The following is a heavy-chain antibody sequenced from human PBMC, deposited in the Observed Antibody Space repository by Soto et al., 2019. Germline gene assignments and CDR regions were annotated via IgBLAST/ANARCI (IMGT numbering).Heavy chain of an antibody. CDR1: GYHFIDYG. J-gene: IGHJ5*02. CDR3: TRDRRRVPTAS. Sequence: QVPLVQSGAEVKKPGASVKVSCKAYGYHFIDYGITWVRQAPGQGLEWMGWISAFNGNTNYGQKLQGRVTMTTDTSTSTAYMELRSLRSDDTAVYSCTRDRRRVPTASWGQGTLVTVSS. V-gene: IGHV1-18*01. D-gene: IGHD2-21*02. CDR2: ISAFNGNT.